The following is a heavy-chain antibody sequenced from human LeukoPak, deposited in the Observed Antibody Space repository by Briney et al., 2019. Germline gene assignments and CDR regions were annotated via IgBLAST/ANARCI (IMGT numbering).Heavy chain of an antibody. D-gene: IGHD4-11*01. V-gene: IGHV4-30-4*08. CDR1: GASISSGDYY. CDR2: MYSSGTT. CDR3: ARVTLVSGSDYIRDY. J-gene: IGHJ4*02. Sequence: SETLSLTCTVSGASISSGDYYWSWIRQPPGKGLEWIGYMYSSGTTYYNPSLKSRLTISVDTSKNQFSLKLTSVTAADTAVFYCARVTLVSGSDYIRDYWGQGTLVTVSS.